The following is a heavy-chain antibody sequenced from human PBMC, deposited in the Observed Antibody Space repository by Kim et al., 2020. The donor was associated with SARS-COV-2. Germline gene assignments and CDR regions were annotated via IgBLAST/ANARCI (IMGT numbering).Heavy chain of an antibody. CDR3: AGGGYSYGYADYYYGMDV. CDR1: GGSISSYY. J-gene: IGHJ6*02. D-gene: IGHD5-18*01. Sequence: SETLSLTCTVSGGSISSYYWSWIRQPPGKGLEWIGYIYYSGSTNYNPSLKSRVTISVDTSKNQFSLKLSSVTAADTAVYYCAGGGYSYGYADYYYGMDVWGQGTTVTVSS. V-gene: IGHV4-59*01. CDR2: IYYSGST.